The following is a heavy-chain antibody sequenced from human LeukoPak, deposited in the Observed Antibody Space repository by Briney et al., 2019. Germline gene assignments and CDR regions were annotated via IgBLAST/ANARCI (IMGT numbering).Heavy chain of an antibody. CDR1: GGSFSGYY. D-gene: IGHD3-9*01. Sequence: SETLSLTCAVYGGSFSGYYWSWIRQPPGKGLEWIGEINHSGSTNYNPSLKSRVTISVDTSKNQFSLKLSSVTAADTAVYYCARAYDILTGYYYSRSPSFNYWGQGTLVTVSS. CDR2: INHSGST. CDR3: ARAYDILTGYYYSRSPSFNY. J-gene: IGHJ4*02. V-gene: IGHV4-34*01.